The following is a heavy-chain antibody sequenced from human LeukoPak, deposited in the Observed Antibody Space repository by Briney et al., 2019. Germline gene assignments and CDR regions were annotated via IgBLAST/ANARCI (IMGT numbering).Heavy chain of an antibody. CDR3: AKDYSYGSLDY. CDR2: ISYDGSNK. J-gene: IGHJ4*02. CDR1: GFTFSSYG. V-gene: IGHV3-30*18. Sequence: GGSLRLSCAASGFTFSSYGMHWVRQAPGKGLEWVAVISYDGSNKYYADSVKGRFTISRDNSKNTLYLQMNSLRAEDTAVYYCAKDYSYGSLDYWGQGTLVTVSP. D-gene: IGHD5-18*01.